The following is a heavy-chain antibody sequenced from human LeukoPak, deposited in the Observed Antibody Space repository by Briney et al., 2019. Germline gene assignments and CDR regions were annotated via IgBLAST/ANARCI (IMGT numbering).Heavy chain of an antibody. V-gene: IGHV3-23*01. CDR2: ISGSGGST. D-gene: IGHD5-18*01. CDR1: GFTFSSYA. Sequence: GGSLRLSCAASGFTFSSYAMSWVRQAPGKGLEWVSAISGSGGSTYYADSVKGRFTISRDNSKNTLYLQMNSLRAEDTAAYYCAPKLVDLRGYSYGPLDYWGQGTLVTVSS. J-gene: IGHJ4*02. CDR3: APKLVDLRGYSYGPLDY.